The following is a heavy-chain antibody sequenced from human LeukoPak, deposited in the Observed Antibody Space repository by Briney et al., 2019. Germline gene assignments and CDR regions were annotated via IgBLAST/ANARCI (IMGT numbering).Heavy chain of an antibody. J-gene: IGHJ4*02. Sequence: SETLSLTCAASGGSISSSNWWSWVRQPPGKGLEWIGEIYHSGSTNCNPSLKSRVTISVDKSKNQFSLKLSSVTAADTAVYYCARVSSGATTVDYWGQGTLVTVSS. CDR1: GGSISSSNW. V-gene: IGHV4-4*02. D-gene: IGHD1-26*01. CDR3: ARVSSGATTVDY. CDR2: IYHSGST.